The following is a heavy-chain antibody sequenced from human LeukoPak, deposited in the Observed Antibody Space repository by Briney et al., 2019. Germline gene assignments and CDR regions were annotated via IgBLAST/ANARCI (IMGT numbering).Heavy chain of an antibody. D-gene: IGHD5-24*01. CDR1: GLIFSSYA. CDR3: ARDRDGYNY. V-gene: IGHV3-30*07. J-gene: IGHJ4*02. CDR2: ISYDGNTR. Sequence: GGSLRLSCAGSGLIFSSYAMHWVRQAPGKGLEWVAVISYDGNTRFYADSVKGRFTISRDNAKNTLYLQMNSLRAEDTAVYYCARDRDGYNYWGQGTLVTVSS.